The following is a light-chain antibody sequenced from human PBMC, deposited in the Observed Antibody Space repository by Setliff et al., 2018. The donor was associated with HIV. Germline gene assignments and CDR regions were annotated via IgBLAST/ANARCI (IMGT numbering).Light chain of an antibody. Sequence: QSVLTQPPSASGTPGQRVTISCSGTSSNIGSRTVNWYQQVPGTAPKLLIFDNNELPSGVPDRFSASKSGTSASLAISGLQSEDEADYYCVVWDDSLNVWLFGGGTKVTVL. CDR2: DNN. CDR1: SSNIGSRT. V-gene: IGLV1-44*01. CDR3: VVWDDSLNVWL. J-gene: IGLJ3*02.